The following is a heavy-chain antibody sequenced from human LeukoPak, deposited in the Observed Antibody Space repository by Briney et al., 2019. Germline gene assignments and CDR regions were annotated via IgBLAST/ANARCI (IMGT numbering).Heavy chain of an antibody. V-gene: IGHV4-30-4*08. CDR2: IYYSGST. D-gene: IGHD6-13*01. CDR3: ARGNGAAAGNPFDY. Sequence: KPSETLSLTCAVSGGSISSSNWWSWIRPPPGKGLEWIGYIYYSGSTYYNPSLKSRVTISVDTSKNQFSLKLSSVTAADTVVYYCARGNGAAAGNPFDYWGQGTLVTVSS. J-gene: IGHJ4*02. CDR1: GGSISSSNW.